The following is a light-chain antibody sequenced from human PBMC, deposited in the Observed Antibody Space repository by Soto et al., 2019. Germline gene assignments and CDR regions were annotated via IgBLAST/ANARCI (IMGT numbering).Light chain of an antibody. CDR3: QQRTNWPPWT. J-gene: IGKJ1*01. Sequence: EIVLTQSPGTLALSPGERATLSCGASQSVSSFYLAWYQQKPGQAPRLLIYGASSRATGIPDRFSGSGSGTDFTLTISSLEPEDFAVYYCQQRTNWPPWTFGQGTKVDI. CDR2: GAS. V-gene: IGKV3D-20*02. CDR1: QSVSSFY.